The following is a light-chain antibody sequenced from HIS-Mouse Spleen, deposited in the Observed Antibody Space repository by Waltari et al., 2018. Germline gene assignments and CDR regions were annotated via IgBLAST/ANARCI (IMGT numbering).Light chain of an antibody. CDR2: WAS. J-gene: IGKJ2*01. Sequence: DIVMTQSPDSLAVSLGERATINCKSSQSVLYSSNNKNYLVWYKQKPGQPPKLLIYWASTRESGVPDRFSGSGSGTDFTLTISSLQAEDVAVYYCQQYYSTPYTFGQGTKLEIK. CDR3: QQYYSTPYT. V-gene: IGKV4-1*01. CDR1: QSVLYSSNNKNY.